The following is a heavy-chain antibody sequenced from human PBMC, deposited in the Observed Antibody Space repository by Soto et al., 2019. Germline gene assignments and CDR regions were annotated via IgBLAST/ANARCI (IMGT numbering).Heavy chain of an antibody. V-gene: IGHV3-53*01. CDR3: ARSGYSFAWGY. CDR2: INSDGTT. CDR1: GFLVNSAY. Sequence: EVQLVESGGGLIPPGGSLRLSCAASGFLVNSAYMTWVRQAPGKGLEWLSMINSDGTTLYAESVKGRFTISKDNSKNRLDLQMNSLRADDTAMYYCARSGYSFAWGYWGQGTLVSVTS. D-gene: IGHD5-18*01. J-gene: IGHJ4*02.